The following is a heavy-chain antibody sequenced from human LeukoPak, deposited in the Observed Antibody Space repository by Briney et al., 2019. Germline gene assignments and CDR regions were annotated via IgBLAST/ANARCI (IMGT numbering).Heavy chain of an antibody. CDR1: GYTFTSYG. Sequence: ASVTVSCKASGYTFTSYGISGVRQAPGQGLEGMGWISAYNGNTNYAQKLQGRVTMTTDTSTSTAYMELRSLRSDDTAVYYCAREGSGRGYAGFDYWGQGTLVTVSS. J-gene: IGHJ4*02. CDR2: ISAYNGNT. V-gene: IGHV1-18*01. D-gene: IGHD3-10*01. CDR3: AREGSGRGYAGFDY.